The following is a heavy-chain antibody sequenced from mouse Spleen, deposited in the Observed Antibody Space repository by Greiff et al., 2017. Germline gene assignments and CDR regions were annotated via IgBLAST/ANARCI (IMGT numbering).Heavy chain of an antibody. V-gene: IGHV1-50*01. J-gene: IGHJ3*01. CDR3: ARPFAYYGNYAWFAY. CDR2: IDPSDSYT. D-gene: IGHD2-10*01. CDR1: GYTFTSYW. Sequence: QVQLQQPGAELVKPGASVKLSCKASGYTFTSYWMQWVKQRPGQGLEWIGEIDPSDSYTNYNQKFKGKATLTVDTSSSTAYMQLSSLTSEDSAVYYCARPFAYYGNYAWFAYWGQGTLVTVSA.